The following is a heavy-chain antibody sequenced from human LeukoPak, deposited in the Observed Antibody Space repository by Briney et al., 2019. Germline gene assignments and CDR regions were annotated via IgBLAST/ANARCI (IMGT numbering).Heavy chain of an antibody. V-gene: IGHV3-21*01. J-gene: IGHJ6*02. D-gene: IGHD5-18*01. CDR2: ISSSSSYI. CDR1: GFTFSSYS. Sequence: GGSLRLSCAASGFTFSSYSMNWVRQAPGKGLEWVSSISSSSSYIYYADSVKGRFTISRDNAKNSLYLQMNSLRAEDTAVYYCARLGGYSYGFPKGGYYYYGMDVWGQGTTVTVSS. CDR3: ARLGGYSYGFPKGGYYYYGMDV.